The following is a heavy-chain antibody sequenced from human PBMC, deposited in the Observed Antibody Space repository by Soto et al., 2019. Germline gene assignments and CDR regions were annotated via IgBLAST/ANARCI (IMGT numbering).Heavy chain of an antibody. CDR3: ARGRYYDFWSGPYYYYGMDV. J-gene: IGHJ6*02. Sequence: QVQLVQSGAEVKKPGSSVKVSCKASGGTFSSYAISWVRQAPGQGLEWMGGIIPICGTANYAQKFQGRVTITADESTSTAYMELSSLRSEDTAVYYCARGRYYDFWSGPYYYYGMDVWGQGTTVTVSS. D-gene: IGHD3-3*01. V-gene: IGHV1-69*01. CDR1: GGTFSSYA. CDR2: IIPICGTA.